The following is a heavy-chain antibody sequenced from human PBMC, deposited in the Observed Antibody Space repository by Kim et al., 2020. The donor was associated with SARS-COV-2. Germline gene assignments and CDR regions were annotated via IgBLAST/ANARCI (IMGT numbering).Heavy chain of an antibody. CDR2: ISGSGGST. J-gene: IGHJ6*02. Sequence: GGSLRLSCAASGFTFSSYAMSWVRQAPGKGLEWVSAISGSGGSTYYADSVKGRFTISRDNSKNTLYLQMNSLRAEDTAVYYCAKLGFGYGDNVGSEGWWTPIPDYYYYGMDVWGQGTTVTVSS. D-gene: IGHD2-15*01. CDR3: AKLGFGYGDNVGSEGWWTPIPDYYYYGMDV. CDR1: GFTFSSYA. V-gene: IGHV3-23*01.